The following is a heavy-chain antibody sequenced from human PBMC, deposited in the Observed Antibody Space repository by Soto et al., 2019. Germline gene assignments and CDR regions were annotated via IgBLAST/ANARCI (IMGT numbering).Heavy chain of an antibody. CDR1: GDSVSGNSAA. J-gene: IGHJ6*02. V-gene: IGHV6-1*01. D-gene: IGHD6-6*01. Sequence: SKTLSRAWAISGDSVSGNSAAWNWIRQSPSRGLEWLGRTYYRSKWYNDYAVSVKSRITVTPDTSKNKFSLHLNSVTPEDTAVYYCARDLEYSSSSQNGIAVRGQRTTVTVSS. CDR2: TYYRSKWYN. CDR3: ARDLEYSSSSQNGIAV.